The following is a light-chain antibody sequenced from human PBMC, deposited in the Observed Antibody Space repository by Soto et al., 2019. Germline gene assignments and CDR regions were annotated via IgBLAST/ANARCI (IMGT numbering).Light chain of an antibody. J-gene: IGKJ4*01. CDR2: AAS. Sequence: DIQMTQSPSSLSASVGDRVTITCRASQGISNYLAWYKQKPGQVPKLLIYAASTLQSGVPSRFSGSGSGTDFTLTISSLQPEDVATYYCQKYNSAPRLTFGGGTKVEIK. V-gene: IGKV1-27*01. CDR3: QKYNSAPRLT. CDR1: QGISNY.